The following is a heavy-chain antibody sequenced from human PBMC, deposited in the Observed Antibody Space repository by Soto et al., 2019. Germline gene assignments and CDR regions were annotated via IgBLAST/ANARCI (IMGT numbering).Heavy chain of an antibody. D-gene: IGHD3-16*01. Sequence: EVQLVESGGDLVQPGRSLRLSCAASGFTFDNYAMYWVRQAPGKGLEWVSCIGWNSYTINYADSVKGRFTISRDNAKNSLYLQMNSLRAEDTALYYCARGYSGFGASSYFDYWGQGTLVTVSS. J-gene: IGHJ4*02. V-gene: IGHV3-9*01. CDR3: ARGYSGFGASSYFDY. CDR1: GFTFDNYA. CDR2: IGWNSYTI.